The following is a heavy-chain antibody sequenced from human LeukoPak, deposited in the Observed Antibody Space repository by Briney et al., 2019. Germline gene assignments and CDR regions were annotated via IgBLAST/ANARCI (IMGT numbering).Heavy chain of an antibody. V-gene: IGHV4-4*07. CDR1: GGSISSYY. Sequence: SETLSLTCTVSGGSISSYYWSWIRQPAGKGLEWIGRIYTSGSTNYNPSLKSRVTISIDTSKNQFSLKLTSVTAADTAVYYCARAGGPYGGYSYGYDYWGQGTLVTVSS. CDR3: ARAGGPYGGYSYGYDY. J-gene: IGHJ4*02. CDR2: IYTSGST. D-gene: IGHD5-18*01.